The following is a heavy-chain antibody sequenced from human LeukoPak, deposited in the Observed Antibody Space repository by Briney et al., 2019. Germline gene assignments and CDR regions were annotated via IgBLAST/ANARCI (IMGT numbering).Heavy chain of an antibody. J-gene: IGHJ3*02. D-gene: IGHD6-19*01. CDR3: ATVPSGSWGIAVAGTFGAFDI. Sequence: AASVKVSCKVSGYTLTELSMHWVRQAPGKGLEWMGGFDPEDGETIYAQKFQGRVTMTEDTSTDTAYMELSSLRSEDTAVYYCATVPSGSWGIAVAGTFGAFDIWGQGTMVTVSS. CDR1: GYTLTELS. CDR2: FDPEDGET. V-gene: IGHV1-24*01.